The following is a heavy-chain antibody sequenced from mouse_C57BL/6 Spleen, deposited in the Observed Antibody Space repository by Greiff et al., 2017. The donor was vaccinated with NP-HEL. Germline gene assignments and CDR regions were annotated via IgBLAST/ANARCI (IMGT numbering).Heavy chain of an antibody. CDR2: ISNGGGST. CDR3: ARHEGTTVVVPGAMDY. V-gene: IGHV5-12*01. D-gene: IGHD1-1*01. Sequence: EVNVVESGGGLVQPGGSLKLSCAASGFTFSDYYMYWVRQTPEKRLEWVAYISNGGGSTYYPDTVKGRFTISRDNAKNTLYLQMSRLKSEDTAMYYCARHEGTTVVVPGAMDYWGQGTSVTVSS. J-gene: IGHJ4*01. CDR1: GFTFSDYY.